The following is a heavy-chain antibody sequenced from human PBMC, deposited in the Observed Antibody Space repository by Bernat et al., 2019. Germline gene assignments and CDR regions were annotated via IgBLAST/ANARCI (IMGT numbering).Heavy chain of an antibody. D-gene: IGHD3-9*01. CDR2: IYYSGST. CDR1: GGSISSGGYY. CDR3: AREGGDILTPFDI. V-gene: IGHV4-31*03. J-gene: IGHJ3*02. Sequence: QVQLQESGPGLVKPSQTLSLTCTVSGGSISSGGYYWSWIRQHPGKGLEWIGYIYYSGSTYYTPALKSRVTISVDTSKNQFSLKLSSVTAADTAVYYCAREGGDILTPFDIWGQGTMVTVSS.